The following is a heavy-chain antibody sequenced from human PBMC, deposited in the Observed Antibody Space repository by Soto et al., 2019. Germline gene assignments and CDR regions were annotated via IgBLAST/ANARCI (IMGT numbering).Heavy chain of an antibody. J-gene: IGHJ3*01. CDR1: GFTLSIYS. CDR2: IHYDGVST. D-gene: IGHD2-15*01. CDR3: ARISALGQADFAL. V-gene: IGHV3-64*01. Sequence: EVQLVEAGGGLVQPGGSLRLSCAASGFTLSIYSMHWVRQAPGKGLEFVSAIHYDGVSTFYAKSVKGRFTISSDTSKNTLYLQMGSLSAEDMAVYYCARISALGQADFALWGEGTMVTVSS.